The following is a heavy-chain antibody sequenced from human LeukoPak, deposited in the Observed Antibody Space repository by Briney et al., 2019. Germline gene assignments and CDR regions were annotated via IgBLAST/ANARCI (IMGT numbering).Heavy chain of an antibody. CDR2: ISSSGSTI. D-gene: IGHD6-13*01. CDR1: GFIFSGYY. Sequence: KPGGSLRLSCAGSGFIFSGYYMSWVRQAPGKGLEGGSYISSSGSTIYYADSVKGRFTSSRDNAKNLLYLQMNSLRAEDTAVYYCARVQSVAAAWFDPWGQGTLVTVSS. CDR3: ARVQSVAAAWFDP. J-gene: IGHJ5*02. V-gene: IGHV3-11*01.